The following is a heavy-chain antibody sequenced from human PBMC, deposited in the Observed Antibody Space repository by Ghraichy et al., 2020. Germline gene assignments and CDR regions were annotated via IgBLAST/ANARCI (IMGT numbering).Heavy chain of an antibody. J-gene: IGHJ6*02. D-gene: IGHD3-10*01. Sequence: GESLNISCAASGFTFSSYGMHWVRQAPGKGLEWVAVIWYDGSNKYYADSVKGRFTISRDNSKNTLYLQMNSLRAEDTAVYYCARDPRVRNGMDVWGQGTTVTVSS. CDR2: IWYDGSNK. CDR3: ARDPRVRNGMDV. V-gene: IGHV3-33*01. CDR1: GFTFSSYG.